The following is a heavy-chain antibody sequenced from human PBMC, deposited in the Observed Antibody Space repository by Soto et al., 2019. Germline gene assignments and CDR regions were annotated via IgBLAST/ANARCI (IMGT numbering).Heavy chain of an antibody. CDR2: IIPIFGTA. Sequence: ASVKVSCKASGGTFSSYAISWVRQAPGQGLEWMGGIIPIFGTANYAQKFQGRVTITADESTSTAYMELSSLRSEDTAVYYCARAVGDFGATYYFDYWGQGTLVTVSS. CDR1: GGTFSSYA. V-gene: IGHV1-69*13. CDR3: ARAVGDFGATYYFDY. D-gene: IGHD3-3*01. J-gene: IGHJ4*02.